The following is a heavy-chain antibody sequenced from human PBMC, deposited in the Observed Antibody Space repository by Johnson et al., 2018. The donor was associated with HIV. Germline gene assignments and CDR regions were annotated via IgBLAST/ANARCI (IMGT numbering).Heavy chain of an antibody. CDR2: ISYDGSNK. J-gene: IGHJ3*02. CDR1: GFTFSSYA. D-gene: IGHD6-19*01. V-gene: IGHV3-30*18. Sequence: QVQLVESGGGVVQPGRSLSLSCAASGFTFSSYAMNWVRQAPGKGLEWVAVISYDGSNKYYADSVKGRFTISRDNSKNTLYLQMNSLRAEDTAVYYCAKIIGYSSGLEIWGQGTMVTVSS. CDR3: AKIIGYSSGLEI.